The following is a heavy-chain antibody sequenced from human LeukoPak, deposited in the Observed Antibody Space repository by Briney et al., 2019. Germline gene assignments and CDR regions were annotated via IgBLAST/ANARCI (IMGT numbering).Heavy chain of an antibody. V-gene: IGHV3-23*01. D-gene: IGHD1-1*01. Sequence: GGSLRLSCASSGFTFNNYAMTWVRQAPGKGLEWISSITASGGSTYCADSVKGRFTISRDNSKNTLYLQMSSLRAEDTAVYYCARDYPTSGIVTIFDYWGQGTLVTVSS. CDR1: GFTFNNYA. J-gene: IGHJ4*02. CDR2: ITASGGST. CDR3: ARDYPTSGIVTIFDY.